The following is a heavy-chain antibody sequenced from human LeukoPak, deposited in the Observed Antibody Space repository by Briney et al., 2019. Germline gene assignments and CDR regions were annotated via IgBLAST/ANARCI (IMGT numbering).Heavy chain of an antibody. CDR1: GYTFTSYG. CDR3: ARVGAYGPGTYLYFDY. V-gene: IGHV1-18*01. CDR2: ISAYNGNT. Sequence: GASVKVSCKASGYTFTSYGISWVRQAPGQGLEWMGWISAYNGNTNYAQKLQGRVTMTTDTSTSTAYMELRSLRSDDQAVYYCARVGAYGPGTYLYFDYWGQGTLVTVSS. J-gene: IGHJ4*02. D-gene: IGHD3-10*01.